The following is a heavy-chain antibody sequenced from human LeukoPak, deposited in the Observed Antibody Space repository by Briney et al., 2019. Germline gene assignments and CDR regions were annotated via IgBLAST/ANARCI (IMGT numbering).Heavy chain of an antibody. V-gene: IGHV3-11*01. Sequence: GGSLRLSCAASGFTFSDYYMSWIRQAPGKGLEWVSYISSSGSTIYYADSVKGRFTISRDNAKNSLYLQMNSLSAEDTAVYYCARVVQEDWFDPWGQGTLVTVSS. CDR2: ISSSGSTI. CDR3: ARVVQEDWFDP. CDR1: GFTFSDYY. J-gene: IGHJ5*02.